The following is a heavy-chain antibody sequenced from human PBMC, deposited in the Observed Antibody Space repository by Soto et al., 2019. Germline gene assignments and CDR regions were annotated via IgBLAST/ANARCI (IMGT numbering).Heavy chain of an antibody. D-gene: IGHD2-15*01. Sequence: GASVKVSCKASGYTFTSYGISWVRQAPGQGLEWMGWISAYNGNTNYAQKLQGRVTMTTDTSTSTAYMELRSLRSDDTAVYYCARGCSGGSCYSGHDALDIWGQGTMVTVSS. CDR1: GYTFTSYG. CDR2: ISAYNGNT. CDR3: ARGCSGGSCYSGHDALDI. V-gene: IGHV1-18*01. J-gene: IGHJ3*02.